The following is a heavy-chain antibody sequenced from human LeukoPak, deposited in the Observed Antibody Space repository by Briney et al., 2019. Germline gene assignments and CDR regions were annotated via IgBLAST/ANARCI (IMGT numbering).Heavy chain of an antibody. V-gene: IGHV5-51*01. CDR2: IYPGDSDT. J-gene: IGHJ3*02. D-gene: IGHD5-18*01. CDR1: GYSFTSYW. CDR3: ARSDTAMVERLDAFDI. Sequence: GESLKISCKGSGYSFTSYWIGWVRQMPGKGLEWMGIIYPGDSDTRYSPSFQGQVTISADKSISTAYLQWSSLKASDTAMYYCARSDTAMVERLDAFDIWGQGTMVTVSS.